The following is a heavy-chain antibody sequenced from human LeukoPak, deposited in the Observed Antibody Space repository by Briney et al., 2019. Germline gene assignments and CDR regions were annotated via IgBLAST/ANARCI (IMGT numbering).Heavy chain of an antibody. V-gene: IGHV1-69*13. Sequence: GASVKVSCKASGYTFTGYYMHWVRQAPGQGLEWMGGITPIFGTANYAQKFQGRVTITADESTSTAYMELSSLRSEDTAVYYCARGLGIQLWPDDAFDIWGQGTMVTVSS. J-gene: IGHJ3*02. D-gene: IGHD5-18*01. CDR3: ARGLGIQLWPDDAFDI. CDR1: GYTFTGYY. CDR2: ITPIFGTA.